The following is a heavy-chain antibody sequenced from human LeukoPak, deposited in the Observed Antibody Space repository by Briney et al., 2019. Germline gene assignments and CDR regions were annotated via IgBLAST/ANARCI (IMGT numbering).Heavy chain of an antibody. D-gene: IGHD3-10*01. CDR1: DDSISDYY. V-gene: IGHV4-59*01. Sequence: SETLSLTCTVSDDSISDYYRGWIRQPPGKGLEWIGYFHNSGTSTYNPSLKSRVTISADTSKNQFSLKLNSLTTADTAVYYCARVGDLWSSHYWGQGTLVTVSS. J-gene: IGHJ4*02. CDR3: ARVGDLWSSHY. CDR2: FHNSGTS.